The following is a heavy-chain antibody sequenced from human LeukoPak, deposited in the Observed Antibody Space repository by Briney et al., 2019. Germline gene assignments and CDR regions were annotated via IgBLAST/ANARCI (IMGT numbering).Heavy chain of an antibody. Sequence: GGSLRLSCAASGFTFDYYWMTWVRQAPGKGLEWLANIKESGREKYDVVSVKGRFTISRDNAKNSLYLQMNSLRVEDTAVYYCARGWGERGKCRGGTCNNPQFDYWGRGTLVTVSS. CDR3: ARGWGERGKCRGGTCNNPQFDY. V-gene: IGHV3-7*01. CDR1: GFTFDYYW. J-gene: IGHJ4*02. D-gene: IGHD2-15*01. CDR2: IKESGREK.